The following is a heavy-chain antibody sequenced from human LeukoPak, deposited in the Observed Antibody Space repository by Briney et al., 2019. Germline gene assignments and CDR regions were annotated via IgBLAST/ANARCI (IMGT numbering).Heavy chain of an antibody. V-gene: IGHV3-23*01. Sequence: GGSLRLSCAASGFTFSSYGMSWVRQAPGKGLEWVSAISGSGGSTYYADSVKGRFTISRDNSKNTLYLQMTSLRAEDTAVYYCARSYGYGVDAFDIWGQGTMVTVSS. CDR3: ARSYGYGVDAFDI. CDR2: ISGSGGST. D-gene: IGHD5-18*01. J-gene: IGHJ3*02. CDR1: GFTFSSYG.